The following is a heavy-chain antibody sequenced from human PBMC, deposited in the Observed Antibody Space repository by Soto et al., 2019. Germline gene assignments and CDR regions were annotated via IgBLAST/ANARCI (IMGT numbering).Heavy chain of an antibody. CDR1: GGSINNDY. CDR2: IYYSGTT. Sequence: SETLSLTCTVSGGSINNDYWSWIRQPPGKGLEWIGYIYYSGTTYYNPSLKSRVTMSVDTSKNQFSLKLTSVTAVDTAVYYCARRETQGPIDYWGQGTLVTVSS. J-gene: IGHJ4*02. CDR3: ARRETQGPIDY. D-gene: IGHD1-26*01. V-gene: IGHV4-59*04.